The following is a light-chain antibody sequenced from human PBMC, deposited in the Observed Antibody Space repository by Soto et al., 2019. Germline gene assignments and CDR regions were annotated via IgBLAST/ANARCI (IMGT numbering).Light chain of an antibody. CDR1: RSDIGGYNY. Sequence: QSVLTQPASVSGSPGQSITISCSGTRSDIGGYNYVSWYQHHPGKAPKLMIYEVNTRPSGVSDRFSGSKSGNTASLTISGLQAEDEADYYCRSYTGSSTYVFGSGTKVTVL. J-gene: IGLJ1*01. V-gene: IGLV2-14*01. CDR3: RSYTGSSTYV. CDR2: EVN.